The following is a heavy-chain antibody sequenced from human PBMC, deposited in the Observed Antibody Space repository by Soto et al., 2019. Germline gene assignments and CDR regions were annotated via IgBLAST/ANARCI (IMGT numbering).Heavy chain of an antibody. Sequence: PGGSLRLSCVTSGFTICDFSMNLGPQTPGKRLERVSIITTTGDTSYYADSVKGRFTISRDNSKNLLYLQMNNLRVDDTAIYFCAKVPEYRDGSSFYYFDSWGQGAPVTVSS. CDR2: ITTTGDTS. CDR1: GFTICDFS. D-gene: IGHD6-6*01. CDR3: AKVPEYRDGSSFYYFDS. V-gene: IGHV3-23*01. J-gene: IGHJ4*02.